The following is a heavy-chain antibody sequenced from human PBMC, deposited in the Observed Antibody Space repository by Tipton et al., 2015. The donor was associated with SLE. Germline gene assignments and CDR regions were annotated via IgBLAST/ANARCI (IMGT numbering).Heavy chain of an antibody. J-gene: IGHJ5*02. CDR2: ISAYSGDT. CDR3: ASALGAKPGWWFAP. D-gene: IGHD2-15*01. V-gene: IGHV1-18*01. Sequence: QSGPEVKKPGASVKVSCKASGYIFNNYGISWVRQAPGQGLEWMGWISAYSGDTNYAQKLQDRVTMTTDTSTTTAYMELRRLTSDDTALYYCASALGAKPGWWFAPWAQGTLVTVSS. CDR1: GYIFNNYG.